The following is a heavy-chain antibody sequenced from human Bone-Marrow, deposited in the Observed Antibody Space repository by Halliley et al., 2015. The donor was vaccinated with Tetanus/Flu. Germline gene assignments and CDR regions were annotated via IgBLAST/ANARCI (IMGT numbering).Heavy chain of an antibody. V-gene: IGHV4-38-2*02. Sequence: LRLSCAVSGYSISSGYYWGWIRQPPGKGLEWVGSIYHSGSTYYNPSLKSRVTISVDTSKNQFSLKLSSVTAADTAVYYCARDFGSPFYYFAYWGQGTLVTVSS. D-gene: IGHD2-15*01. J-gene: IGHJ4*02. CDR1: GYSISSGYY. CDR2: IYHSGST. CDR3: ARDFGSPFYYFAY.